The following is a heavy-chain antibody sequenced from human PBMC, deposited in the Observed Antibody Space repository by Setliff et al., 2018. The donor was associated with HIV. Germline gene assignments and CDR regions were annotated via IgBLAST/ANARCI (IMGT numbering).Heavy chain of an antibody. J-gene: IGHJ4*02. CDR2: VYSTGSI. CDR3: ARPNYYDSSGSFDY. Sequence: ASETLSLTCTVSGGSMSRFYWTWIRQPPGKGLEWIGFVYSTGSINYSPSFRGRLTISLDTSENQLSLHLTSVTAADTAVYYCARPNYYDSSGSFDYWGQGTLVTVSS. D-gene: IGHD3-22*01. CDR1: GGSMSRFY. V-gene: IGHV4-59*01.